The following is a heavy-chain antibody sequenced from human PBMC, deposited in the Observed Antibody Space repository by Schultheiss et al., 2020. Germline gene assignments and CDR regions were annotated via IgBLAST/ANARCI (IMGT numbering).Heavy chain of an antibody. J-gene: IGHJ4*02. CDR3: ARGVPYCSGGSCYPYYFDY. CDR1: GGSINIGGYY. D-gene: IGHD2-15*01. CDR2: IYYSGST. V-gene: IGHV4-61*08. Sequence: SETLSLTCTVSGGSINIGGYYWSWIRQPPGKGLEWIGYIYYSGSTNYNPSLKSRVTISVDTSKNQFSLKLSSVTAADTAVYYCARGVPYCSGGSCYPYYFDYWGQGTLVTVSS.